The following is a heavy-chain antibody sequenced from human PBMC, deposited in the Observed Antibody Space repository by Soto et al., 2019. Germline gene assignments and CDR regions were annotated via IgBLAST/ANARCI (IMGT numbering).Heavy chain of an antibody. CDR1: GASIRSTDYY. Sequence: SETLSLTCTVSGASIRSTDYYWSWIRQAPWKGLEWIGYVYYTGSTYYNPSLMSRLTISVDTSKNQFSLKLTSVTAAETAVYSCVRPAREGAVAPHWFDRWGQGXQVTVYS. V-gene: IGHV4-30-4*01. CDR3: VRPAREGAVAPHWFDR. J-gene: IGHJ5*02. CDR2: VYYTGST.